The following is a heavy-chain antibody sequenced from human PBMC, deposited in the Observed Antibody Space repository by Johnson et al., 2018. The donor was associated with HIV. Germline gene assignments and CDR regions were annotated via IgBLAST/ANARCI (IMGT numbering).Heavy chain of an antibody. J-gene: IGHJ3*02. CDR2: ISSSGSSR. Sequence: VQLVESGGGLVQPGGSLRLSCAASGFTFSSYWMSWVRQAPGKGLEWVSYISSSGSSRYYADSVKGRFTITRDNVKNSLYMQMNSRRVEDTAVYFCARDYRGALEIWGQGTMVTVSS. CDR1: GFTFSSYW. V-gene: IGHV3-48*04. D-gene: IGHD4-11*01. CDR3: ARDYRGALEI.